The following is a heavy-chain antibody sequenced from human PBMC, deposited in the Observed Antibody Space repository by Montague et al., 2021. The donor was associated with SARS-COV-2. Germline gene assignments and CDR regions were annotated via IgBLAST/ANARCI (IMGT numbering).Heavy chain of an antibody. V-gene: IGHV4-4*02. CDR3: ARGGGWKRHFDY. Sequence: SETLSLTCTVSGGSITVSYCCSWVRQSPGRGLEWIGESCHTGSTTYNPSLSSRVAISLDTSRDLVSLELRSLTAADTAVYYCARGGGWKRHFDYWGQGTLVAVSS. CDR2: SCHTGST. J-gene: IGHJ4*02. CDR1: GGSITVSYC. D-gene: IGHD4-23*01.